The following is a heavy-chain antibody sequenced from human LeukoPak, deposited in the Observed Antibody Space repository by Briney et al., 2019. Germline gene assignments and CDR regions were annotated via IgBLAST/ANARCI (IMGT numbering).Heavy chain of an antibody. J-gene: IGHJ6*02. CDR3: RREVKNNHLWFGELSPYYYYGMDV. D-gene: IGHD3-10*01. CDR2: INHSGST. V-gene: IGHV4-34*01. CDR1: GGSFSGYY. Sequence: SETLSLSCAVYGGSFSGYYWSWIRQPPGKGLEWIGEINHSGSTNYNPSLKSRVTISVDTSKNQFSLKLSSVTAADTAVYYCRREVKNNHLWFGELSPYYYYGMDVWGQGTTVTVSS.